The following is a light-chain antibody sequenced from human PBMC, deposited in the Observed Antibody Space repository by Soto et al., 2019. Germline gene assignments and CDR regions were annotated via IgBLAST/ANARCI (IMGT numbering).Light chain of an antibody. CDR3: NSYAGSNNGV. Sequence: QSALTQPPSASGSPGQSVTISCTGTSSDVGGYNSVSWYQQHSGKAPKLMIYEVSKRPSGVPDRFSGSKSGNTASLTVSGLQGEDEADYYCNSYAGSNNGVVGGGTKLTVL. CDR1: SSDVGGYNS. J-gene: IGLJ3*02. V-gene: IGLV2-8*01. CDR2: EVS.